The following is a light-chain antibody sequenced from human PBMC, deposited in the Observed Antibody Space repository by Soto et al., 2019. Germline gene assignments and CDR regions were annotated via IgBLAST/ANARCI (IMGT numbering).Light chain of an antibody. Sequence: EIVLTQSPATLSLSPGERATLSCRTSQSVSNYLAWYQQKPGQAPRLLMYDASNRATGIPARFSGSGSGTDCTLTISSLEPEDFALYYCQQRIGWPRTFGQGTQVQSK. J-gene: IGKJ1*01. CDR2: DAS. V-gene: IGKV3-11*01. CDR1: QSVSNY. CDR3: QQRIGWPRT.